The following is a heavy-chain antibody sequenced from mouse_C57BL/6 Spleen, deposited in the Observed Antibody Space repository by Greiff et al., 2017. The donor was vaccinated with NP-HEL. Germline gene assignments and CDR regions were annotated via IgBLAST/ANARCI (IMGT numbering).Heavy chain of an antibody. D-gene: IGHD1-1*02. CDR1: GYTFTSYW. Sequence: QVQLQQPGAELVMPGASVKLSCKASGYTFTSYWMHWVKQRPGPGLAWIGEIDPSDSYTNYNHKFKGKSTLTVDKSSSTAYLQLSSLTSEDSAVYYCARGSLWNYFDDWGQGTTLTVSS. CDR2: IDPSDSYT. V-gene: IGHV1-69*01. CDR3: ARGSLWNYFDD. J-gene: IGHJ2*01.